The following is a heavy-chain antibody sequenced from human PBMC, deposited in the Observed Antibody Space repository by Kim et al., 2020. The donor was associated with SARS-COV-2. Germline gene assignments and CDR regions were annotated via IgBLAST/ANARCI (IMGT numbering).Heavy chain of an antibody. CDR3: AKDIGTVTCHY. J-gene: IGHJ4*02. V-gene: IGHV3-23*01. D-gene: IGHD4-17*01. CDR1: GFTFRGFE. Sequence: GGSLRLSCVASGFTFRGFEMHWVRQAPGKGLECVASISGGGDSTYYAASVKGRFTISRENSKNTVYLEMKSLRREDTAVYFCAKDIGTVTCHYWGRGTLV. CDR2: ISGGGDST.